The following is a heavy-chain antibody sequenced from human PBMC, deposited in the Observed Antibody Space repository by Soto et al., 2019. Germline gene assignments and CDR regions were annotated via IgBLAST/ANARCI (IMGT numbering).Heavy chain of an antibody. CDR3: ARDHAKEKLRFSYYYYMDV. Sequence: ASVKVSCKASGYTFTSYGISWVRQAPGQGLEWMGWISAYNGNTNYALKLQGRVTMTTDTSTSTAYMELRSLRSDDTAVYYCARDHAKEKLRFSYYYYMDVWGKGTTVTVSS. D-gene: IGHD3-3*01. CDR1: GYTFTSYG. CDR2: ISAYNGNT. V-gene: IGHV1-18*01. J-gene: IGHJ6*03.